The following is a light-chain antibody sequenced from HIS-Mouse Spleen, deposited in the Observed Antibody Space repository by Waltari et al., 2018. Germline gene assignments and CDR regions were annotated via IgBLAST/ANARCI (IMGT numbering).Light chain of an antibody. CDR2: EDS. Sequence: SYELTQPPSVSVSPGQTARITCSGTALPNNYAHWYQQKSGPAPVLVIYEDSKRPYGLPERFSGSSSGTMATLTISGAQVEDEADYYCYSTDSSGNHRVFGGGTKLTVL. J-gene: IGLJ2*01. CDR1: ALPNNY. V-gene: IGLV3-10*01. CDR3: YSTDSSGNHRV.